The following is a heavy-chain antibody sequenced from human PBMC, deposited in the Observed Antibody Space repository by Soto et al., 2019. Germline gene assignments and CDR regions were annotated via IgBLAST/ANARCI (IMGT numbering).Heavy chain of an antibody. J-gene: IGHJ4*02. V-gene: IGHV3-23*01. CDR2: ISGSGGST. Sequence: GGSLRLSCAASGFTFSSYAMSWVRQAPGKGLEWVSAISGSGGSTYYADSVKGRFTISRDNSKNTLYLQMNSLRAEDPAVDYCAKGGNWGTANRFFDYWGQGTLVTVSS. CDR3: AKGGNWGTANRFFDY. D-gene: IGHD7-27*01. CDR1: GFTFSSYA.